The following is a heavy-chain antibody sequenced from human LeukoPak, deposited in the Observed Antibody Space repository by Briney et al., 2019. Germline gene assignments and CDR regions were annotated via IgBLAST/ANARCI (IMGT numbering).Heavy chain of an antibody. J-gene: IGHJ4*02. D-gene: IGHD2-15*01. CDR2: INPSGVST. Sequence: ASVKVSCKASGYTFTNYYIHWVRQAPGHGLEWMGLINPSGVSTIYAQKFQGKVTMTRDTSTSTVYMDLSSLRSEDTAVYYCAGLFYSEGFWGQGTLVTVSS. CDR1: GYTFTNYY. V-gene: IGHV1-46*01. CDR3: AGLFYSEGF.